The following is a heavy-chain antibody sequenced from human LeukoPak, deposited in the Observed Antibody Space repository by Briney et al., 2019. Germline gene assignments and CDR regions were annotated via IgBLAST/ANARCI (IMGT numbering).Heavy chain of an antibody. CDR1: GYTFTGYY. J-gene: IGHJ4*02. CDR2: IHPNSGGT. D-gene: IGHD6-19*01. V-gene: IGHV1-2*02. CDR3: ARDPSDSSGWTLFDY. Sequence: ASVKVSCKASGYTFTGYYMHWVRPAPGQGLEWVGWIHPNSGGTNYAQKFQGRVTMTRDTSISTAYMELSRLRSDDTAVYYCARDPSDSSGWTLFDYWGQGTLVTVSS.